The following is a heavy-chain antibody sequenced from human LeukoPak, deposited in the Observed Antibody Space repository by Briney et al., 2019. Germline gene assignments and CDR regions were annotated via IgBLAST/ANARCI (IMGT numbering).Heavy chain of an antibody. Sequence: GGSLRLSCAASGFTFSSCEMNWVRQAPGKGLEWVSCISGSGSTIYYGDSLKGRFTISRDNANNSLYLQMNSLRVEDTAVYYCATLWDPVAGTTQPLLWGQGTLVTVSS. CDR1: GFTFSSCE. J-gene: IGHJ4*02. CDR2: ISGSGSTI. D-gene: IGHD6-19*01. V-gene: IGHV3-48*03. CDR3: ATLWDPVAGTTQPLL.